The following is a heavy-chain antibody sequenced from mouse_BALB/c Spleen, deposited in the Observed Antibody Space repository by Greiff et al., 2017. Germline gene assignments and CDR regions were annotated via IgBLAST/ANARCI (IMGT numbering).Heavy chain of an antibody. CDR3: ARRVKYGNFDY. CDR1: GFTFSSYY. D-gene: IGHD2-10*02. J-gene: IGHJ2*01. V-gene: IGHV5-6-2*01. Sequence: EVKLMESGGGLVKLGGSLKLSCAASGFTFSSYYMSWVRQTPEKRLELVAAINSNGGSTYYPDTVKGRFTISRDNAKNTLYLQMSSLKSEDTALYYCARRVKYGNFDYWGQGTTLTVSS. CDR2: INSNGGST.